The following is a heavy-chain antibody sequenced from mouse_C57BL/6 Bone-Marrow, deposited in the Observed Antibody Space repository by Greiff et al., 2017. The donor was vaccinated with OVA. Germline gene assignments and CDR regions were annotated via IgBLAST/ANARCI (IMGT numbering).Heavy chain of an antibody. CDR2: ISSGGDYI. V-gene: IGHV5-9-1*02. CDR3: TRVLCLRRGFAY. Sequence: EVKLVESGEGLVKPGGSLKLSCAASGFTFSSYAMSWVRQTPEKRLEWVAYISSGGDYIYYADTVKGRFTISRDNARNTLYLQMSSLKSEDTAMYYCTRVLCLRRGFAYWGQGTLVTVSA. D-gene: IGHD2-2*01. J-gene: IGHJ3*01. CDR1: GFTFSSYA.